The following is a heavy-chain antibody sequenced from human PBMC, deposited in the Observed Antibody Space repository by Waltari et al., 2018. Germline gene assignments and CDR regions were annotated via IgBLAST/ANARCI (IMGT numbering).Heavy chain of an antibody. D-gene: IGHD1-26*01. CDR3: ARDIVVGATHWYFDL. V-gene: IGHV1-18*01. CDR2: SSAYNGNT. J-gene: IGHJ2*01. CDR1: GYTFTSYG. Sequence: QVQLVQSGAEVKKPGASVKVSCKASGYTFTSYGISWVRQAPGKGLEWMGGSSAYNGNTNYAQKLQGSVTMTTDTSTSTAYMELRSLRSDDTAVYYCARDIVVGATHWYFDLWGRGTLVTVSS.